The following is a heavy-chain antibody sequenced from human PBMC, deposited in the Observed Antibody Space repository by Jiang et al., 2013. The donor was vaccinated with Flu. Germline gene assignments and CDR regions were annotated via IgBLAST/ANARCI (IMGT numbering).Heavy chain of an antibody. CDR3: ARGRAARHPPHWYFDL. CDR2: IGTAGDT. D-gene: IGHD6-6*01. CDR1: GFTFSSYD. Sequence: ASGFTFSSYDMHWVRQATGKGLEWVSAIGTAGDTYYPGSVKGRFTISRENAKNSLYLQMNSLRAGDTAVYYCARGRAARHPPHWYFDLWGRGTLVTVSS. J-gene: IGHJ2*01. V-gene: IGHV3-13*01.